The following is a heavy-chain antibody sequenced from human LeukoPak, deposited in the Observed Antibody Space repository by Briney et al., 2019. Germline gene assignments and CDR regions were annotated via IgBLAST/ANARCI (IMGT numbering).Heavy chain of an antibody. Sequence: GASVKVSCKASGYTFTGYYMHWVRQAPGQGLEWMGWINPNSGGTNYAQKFQGRVTMTRDTSISTAYMELSRLRSDDTAVYYCARSHYDSSGYYYHGAFDIWGQGTMVTVSS. CDR2: INPNSGGT. CDR1: GYTFTGYY. V-gene: IGHV1-2*02. J-gene: IGHJ3*02. CDR3: ARSHYDSSGYYYHGAFDI. D-gene: IGHD3-22*01.